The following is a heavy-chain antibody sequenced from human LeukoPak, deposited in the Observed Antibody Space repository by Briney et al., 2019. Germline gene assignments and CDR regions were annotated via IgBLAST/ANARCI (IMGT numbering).Heavy chain of an antibody. CDR2: IYPGDSDT. D-gene: IGHD2-21*01. Sequence: GESLKISCKGSGYGFTSYWIGWVRQMPGKGLEWMGIIYPGDSDTRYSPSFQGQVTISADKSISTAYLQWSSLKASDTAMYYCASSYCGGDCYSDDAFDIWGQGTMVTASS. CDR1: GYGFTSYW. CDR3: ASSYCGGDCYSDDAFDI. J-gene: IGHJ3*02. V-gene: IGHV5-51*01.